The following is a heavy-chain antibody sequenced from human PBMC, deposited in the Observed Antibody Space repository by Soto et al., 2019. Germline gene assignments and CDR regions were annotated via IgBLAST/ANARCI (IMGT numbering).Heavy chain of an antibody. Sequence: GGSLRLSCVVSVFPFGANAMSWVRQAPGKGLEWVSGLSNTGRRTSYADSVKGRFNISRDNSENTVYLQMNSLRVEDTAVYYCSSVMGATPGPFDYWGQGTLLTVSS. V-gene: IGHV3-23*01. CDR3: SSVMGATPGPFDY. J-gene: IGHJ4*02. CDR1: VFPFGANA. D-gene: IGHD1-26*01. CDR2: LSNTGRRT.